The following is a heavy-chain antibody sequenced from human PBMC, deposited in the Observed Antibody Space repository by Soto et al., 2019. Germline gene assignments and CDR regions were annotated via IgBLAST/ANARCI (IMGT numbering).Heavy chain of an antibody. Sequence: DVQVVESGGDLVQPGGSLRLSCAASGVRFSRYWKSWVRQAPGKGLEWVANIKEDGSEKNYVDSVKGRFTISRDNARELLFLQMDSLRAEDTAVYYCARGRGWCDYWGQGTLVTVSS. CDR3: ARGRGWCDY. CDR1: GVRFSRYW. CDR2: IKEDGSEK. V-gene: IGHV3-7*01. D-gene: IGHD6-19*01. J-gene: IGHJ4*02.